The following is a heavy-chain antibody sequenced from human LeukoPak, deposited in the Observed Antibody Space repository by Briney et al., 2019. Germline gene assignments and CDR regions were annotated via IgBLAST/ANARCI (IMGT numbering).Heavy chain of an antibody. V-gene: IGHV1-69*04. CDR1: GGTFISNA. CDR2: IIPIFGIT. D-gene: IGHD4-11*01. CDR3: ASGRMTTETTYCFDP. Sequence: GASVKVSCKAPGGTFISNAITWVRQAPGQGLEWMGRIIPIFGITDYAQKFQGRVTITADKSTSTAHMEFSSLRSEDTAVYYCASGRMTTETTYCFDPWGQGTLITVSS. J-gene: IGHJ5*02.